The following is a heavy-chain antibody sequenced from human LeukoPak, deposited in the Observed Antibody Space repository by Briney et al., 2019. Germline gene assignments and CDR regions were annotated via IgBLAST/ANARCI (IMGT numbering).Heavy chain of an antibody. D-gene: IGHD1-26*01. Sequence: SETLSLTCTVSGGSISGHFWSGLRQPPGKGLEEIGFVSYSGDTNYSPSFNGRVTISLDTSKTHFSLTLNSVTAADTAVYFCARGGASSRYLGYWGQGTLVTVSS. V-gene: IGHV4-59*11. CDR1: GGSISGHF. CDR2: VSYSGDT. J-gene: IGHJ4*02. CDR3: ARGGASSRYLGY.